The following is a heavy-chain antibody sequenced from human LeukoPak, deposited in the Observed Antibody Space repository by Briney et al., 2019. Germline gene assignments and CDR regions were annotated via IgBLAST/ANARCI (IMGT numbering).Heavy chain of an antibody. D-gene: IGHD1-1*01. J-gene: IGHJ6*03. V-gene: IGHV3-13*01. CDR1: GFTFINYD. Sequence: GGCLRLSCAASGFTFINYDIDSGRLATGKGLEWVSGIGTAGDTYYPGSVKGRFTTSRENAKNSLYLQMNSLRAEDTAVYYCARDGNRDGDRDVWGKGTTVTVSS. CDR2: IGTAGDT. CDR3: ARDGNRDGDRDV.